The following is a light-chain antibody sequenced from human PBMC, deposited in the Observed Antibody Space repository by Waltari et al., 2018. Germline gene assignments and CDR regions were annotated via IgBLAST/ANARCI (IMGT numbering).Light chain of an antibody. V-gene: IGLV2-14*03. CDR2: NVN. CDR1: ISHIGGYNS. Sequence: SALTQPAPVPGSPGQSITSSATRTISHIGGYNSLSWFQQHPGRVPKLIIYNVNKRPSGVSNRFSGSKSGNAASLTISGLQAEDEADYYCSSYRSSSTLVFGAGTKVTVL. J-gene: IGLJ3*02. CDR3: SSYRSSSTLV.